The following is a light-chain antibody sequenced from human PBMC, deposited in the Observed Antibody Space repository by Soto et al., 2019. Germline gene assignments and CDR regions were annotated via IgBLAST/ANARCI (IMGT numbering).Light chain of an antibody. CDR3: QHYGTSPFT. V-gene: IGKV3-20*01. J-gene: IGKJ3*01. CDR2: GTS. CDR1: QSIASSY. Sequence: VVTQSPGTLSLSPGERATLSCRASQSIASSYFGWYQQKPGQAPRLLIYGTSSRATGIPDRFSGSGSGTDFTLTITRLEPEEVAVYYCQHYGTSPFTFGPGTKVEIK.